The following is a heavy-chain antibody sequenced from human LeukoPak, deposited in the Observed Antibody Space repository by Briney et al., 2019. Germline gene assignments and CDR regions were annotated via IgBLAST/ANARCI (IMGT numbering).Heavy chain of an antibody. CDR3: ARDYYYGSGRLPLYYYYGMDV. CDR2: ISYEGSNK. D-gene: IGHD3-10*01. V-gene: IGHV3-30-3*01. J-gene: IGHJ6*02. Sequence: PGGSLRLSCAASGFIFSRYAMHWVRQAPCKGLEWVSVISYEGSNKYYADSVKGRFTISRDNSKNTLYLQMNSLRAEDTAVYYCARDYYYGSGRLPLYYYYGMDVWGQGTTVTVSS. CDR1: GFIFSRYA.